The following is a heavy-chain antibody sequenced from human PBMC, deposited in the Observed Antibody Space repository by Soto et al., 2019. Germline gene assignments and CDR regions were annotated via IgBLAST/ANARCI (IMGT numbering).Heavy chain of an antibody. CDR2: ISGNGIAT. D-gene: IGHD3-10*01. J-gene: IGHJ5*02. V-gene: IGHV3-23*01. CDR3: ARDAISMVRGTNNWFDP. CDR1: GFIFSDHA. Sequence: PGGSLRLSCEASGFIFSDHAMSWVRQAPGKWLEWVSAISGNGIATYYADSVKGRFTISRDNSKNTLYLQMNRLRAEDTAVYYCARDAISMVRGTNNWFDPWGQGTLVTVSS.